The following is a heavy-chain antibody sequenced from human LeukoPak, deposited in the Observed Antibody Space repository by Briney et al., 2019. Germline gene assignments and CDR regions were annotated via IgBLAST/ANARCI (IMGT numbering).Heavy chain of an antibody. CDR3: ARSSYSSSSSV. Sequence: GGSLRLSCAVSGFTFSGFWMSWSRQAPGKGLEWVASINSDGSEGYYADDVKGRFTISRDNAKNSLYLQINSLRAEDTAVYYCARSSYSSSSSVWGQGTMVTVSS. D-gene: IGHD6-6*01. CDR2: INSDGSEG. CDR1: GFTFSGFW. V-gene: IGHV3-7*03. J-gene: IGHJ3*01.